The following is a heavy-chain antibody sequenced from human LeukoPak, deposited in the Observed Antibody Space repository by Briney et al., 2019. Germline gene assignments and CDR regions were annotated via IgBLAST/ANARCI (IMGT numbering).Heavy chain of an antibody. CDR3: TTDLFFGGYWDIVVVPD. CDR2: IKSKTDGGTT. J-gene: IGHJ4*02. D-gene: IGHD2-2*01. Sequence: PGGSLRLSCAASGFTFSNAWMSWVRQAPGKGLEWVGRIKSKTDGGTTDYAAPVKGRFTISRDDSKNTLYLQMNSLKTEDTAVYYCTTDLFFGGYWDIVVVPDWGQGTLVTVSS. V-gene: IGHV3-15*01. CDR1: GFTFSNAW.